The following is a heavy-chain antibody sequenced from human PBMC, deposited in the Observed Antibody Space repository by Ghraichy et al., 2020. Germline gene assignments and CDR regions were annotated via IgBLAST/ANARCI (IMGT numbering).Heavy chain of an antibody. V-gene: IGHV4-39*01. Sequence: SQTLSLTCNVSGDSISSRHYYWAWIRQPPGKALEWIGSIYYLGSTYYNPSLRSRVSMSVETSENQFSLKLSSVTAADTAVYYCARQGVGANWWFDPWGQGTLVTVSS. J-gene: IGHJ5*02. CDR2: IYYLGST. CDR3: ARQGVGANWWFDP. D-gene: IGHD1-26*01. CDR1: GDSISSRHYY.